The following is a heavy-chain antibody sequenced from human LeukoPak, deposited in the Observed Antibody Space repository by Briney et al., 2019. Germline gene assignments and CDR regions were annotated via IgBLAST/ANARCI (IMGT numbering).Heavy chain of an antibody. Sequence: SETLSLTCAVYDGSFSGYYWSWIRQPPGKGLEWIGEINHSGSTNYNPSLKSRVTISVDTSKNQFSLKLSSVTAADTAVYYCAIVIPCCSSTRCYGIYYYYGMDVWGQGTTVTVSS. CDR2: INHSGST. CDR3: AIVIPCCSSTRCYGIYYYYGMDV. D-gene: IGHD2-2*01. J-gene: IGHJ6*02. V-gene: IGHV4-34*01. CDR1: DGSFSGYY.